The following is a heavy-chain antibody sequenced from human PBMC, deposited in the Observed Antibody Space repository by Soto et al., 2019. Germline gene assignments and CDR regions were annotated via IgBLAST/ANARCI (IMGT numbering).Heavy chain of an antibody. CDR1: GFIFSDYY. CDR3: ARDSRFCTSVSCYFDQ. CDR2: ISPIGTTT. D-gene: IGHD2-2*01. V-gene: IGHV3-11*01. J-gene: IGHJ4*02. Sequence: QVQLVESGGGLDKPGGSLRLSCAASGFIFSDYYMSWVRQAPGKGLEWVASISPIGTTTYYAGLVKGRFTISRDNARNSMFLQMNNLRAEDTAVYYCARDSRFCTSVSCYFDQWGQGALVTVSS.